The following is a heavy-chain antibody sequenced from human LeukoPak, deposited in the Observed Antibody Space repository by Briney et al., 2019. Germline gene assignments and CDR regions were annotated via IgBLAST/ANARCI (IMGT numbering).Heavy chain of an antibody. Sequence: PGGSLRLSCAASGFTFRDYSMNWVRQAPGKGLEWISYIGISSGNTKYADSVKGRFTISGDNAKNSLYLQMNSLRVEDTAVYYCARDHNYAFDNWGQGTLVTVSS. D-gene: IGHD1-1*01. CDR1: GFTFRDYS. CDR2: IGISSGNT. CDR3: ARDHNYAFDN. J-gene: IGHJ4*02. V-gene: IGHV3-48*04.